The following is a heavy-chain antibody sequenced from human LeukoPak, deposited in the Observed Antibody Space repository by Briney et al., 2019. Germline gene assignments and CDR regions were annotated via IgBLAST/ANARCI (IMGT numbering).Heavy chain of an antibody. CDR3: ARRWQAGYFDY. CDR2: IYYSGST. CDR1: GGSISSSSYY. D-gene: IGHD2-15*01. Sequence: SETLSLTCTVSGGSISSSSYYWGWIRQPPGKGLGWIGSIYYSGSTYYNPSLKSRVTISVDTSKNQFSLKLSSVTAADTAVYYCARRWQAGYFDYWGQGTLVTVSS. J-gene: IGHJ4*02. V-gene: IGHV4-39*01.